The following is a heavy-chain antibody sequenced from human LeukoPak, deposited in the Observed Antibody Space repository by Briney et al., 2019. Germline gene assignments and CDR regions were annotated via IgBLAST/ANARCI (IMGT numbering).Heavy chain of an antibody. CDR2: ISSSSSYI. CDR1: GFTFSSYS. J-gene: IGHJ4*02. V-gene: IGHV3-21*01. CDR3: ARVDPQLRYFDWSPFDY. Sequence: PGGSLRLSCAASGFTFSSYSMNWVRQAPGRGLEWVSSISSSSSYIYYADSVKGRFTISGDNAKNSLYLQMNSLRAEDTAVYYCARVDPQLRYFDWSPFDYWGQGTLVTVSS. D-gene: IGHD3-9*01.